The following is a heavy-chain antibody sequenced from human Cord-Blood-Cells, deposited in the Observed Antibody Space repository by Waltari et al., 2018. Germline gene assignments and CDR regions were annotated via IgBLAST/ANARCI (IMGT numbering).Heavy chain of an antibody. CDR2: NYSGGST. CDR3: ARSVVVPAARYFDL. V-gene: IGHV3-53*02. J-gene: IGHJ2*01. Sequence: VQLVETGGGLIQPGGSLSLSCAASGLTVSSNYIRWVRQAPGTGLGWVSVNYSGGSTYYADSVKGLFTISRDNSKNTLYLQMDSLRAEDTAVYYCARSVVVPAARYFDLWGRGTLVTVSS. CDR1: GLTVSSNY. D-gene: IGHD2-2*01.